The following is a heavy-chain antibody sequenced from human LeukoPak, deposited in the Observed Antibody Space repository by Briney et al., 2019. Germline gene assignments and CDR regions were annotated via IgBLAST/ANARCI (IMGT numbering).Heavy chain of an antibody. J-gene: IGHJ4*02. Sequence: PKASVKVSCKASGYTFTSYDINWVRQATGQGLEWMGWMNPNSGNTGYAQKFQGRVTMTRSTSLSTAYMELSSLRSEDTAVYYCARMEGYCSGGSCAHDYWGQGTLVTVSS. CDR2: MNPNSGNT. CDR3: ARMEGYCSGGSCAHDY. D-gene: IGHD2-15*01. CDR1: GYTFTSYD. V-gene: IGHV1-8*01.